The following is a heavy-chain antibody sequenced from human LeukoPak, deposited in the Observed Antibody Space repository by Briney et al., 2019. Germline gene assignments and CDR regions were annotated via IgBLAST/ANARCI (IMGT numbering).Heavy chain of an antibody. J-gene: IGHJ4*02. CDR3: ARHVRRDGYNYNDY. CDR2: INPNSGGT. CDR1: GYTFTGYY. Sequence: GESLKISCKASGYTFTGYYMHWVRQAPGQGLEWMGWINPNSGGTNYAQKFQGRVTMTRNTSISTAYMELSRLRSDDTAVYYCARHVRRDGYNYNDYWGQGTLVTVSS. V-gene: IGHV1-2*02. D-gene: IGHD5-24*01.